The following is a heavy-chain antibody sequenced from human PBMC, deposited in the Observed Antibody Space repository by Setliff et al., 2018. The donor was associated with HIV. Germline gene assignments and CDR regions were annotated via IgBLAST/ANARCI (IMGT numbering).Heavy chain of an antibody. CDR3: ATGSEVVIIHEAFDM. D-gene: IGHD3-22*01. J-gene: IGHJ3*02. CDR2: ISAYNVNT. CDR1: GYSFTSYG. V-gene: IGHV1-18*01. Sequence: ASVKVSCKASGYSFTSYGVSWVRQAPGQGLEWMGWISAYNVNTNYAQKLQGRVTMTTDTSMSTAYMELSSLRFEDTAVYFCATGSEVVIIHEAFDMWGQGTMVTVSS.